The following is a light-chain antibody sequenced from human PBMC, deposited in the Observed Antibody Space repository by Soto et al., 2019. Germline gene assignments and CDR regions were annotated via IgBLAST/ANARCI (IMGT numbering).Light chain of an antibody. Sequence: QSPLTQPASVSGSPGQSITISCTGTSRDDGVYNYVSWYQQQAGKAPKLLIYEVNYRPSGGSDRFPCSTYGTKASLTFSGLQAEDEADNYCSSYTTTKGGVFATGTKVTVL. CDR2: EVN. V-gene: IGLV2-14*01. CDR1: SRDDGVYNY. J-gene: IGLJ1*01. CDR3: SSYTTTKGGV.